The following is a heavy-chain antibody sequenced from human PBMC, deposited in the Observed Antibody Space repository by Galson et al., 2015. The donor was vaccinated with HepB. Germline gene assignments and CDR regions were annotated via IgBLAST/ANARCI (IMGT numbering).Heavy chain of an antibody. V-gene: IGHV2-5*02. D-gene: IGHD2-2*01. CDR3: ARRAGVLVIPAPFDY. J-gene: IGHJ4*02. CDR1: GFSLSTSGVG. CDR2: IYWDDDK. Sequence: PALVKPTQTLTLTCTFSGFSLSTSGVGVGWIRQPPGEAPEWLALIYWDDDKRYSPSLQSRLTITKDTSKNQVVLTMTNMDPVDTATYYCARRAGVLVIPAPFDYWGQGTLVTVSS.